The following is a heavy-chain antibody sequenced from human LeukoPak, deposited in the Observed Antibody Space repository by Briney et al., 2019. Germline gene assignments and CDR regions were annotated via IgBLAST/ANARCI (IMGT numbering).Heavy chain of an antibody. CDR3: ARGRTDIPTMIVVVIGAHNWFDP. V-gene: IGHV4-34*01. CDR1: GGSFSGYY. D-gene: IGHD3-22*01. Sequence: KASETLSLTCAVYGGSFSGYYWSWIRQPPGKGLEWIGEINHSGSTNYNPSLKSRVTISVDTSKNQFSLKLSSVTAADTAVYYCARGRTDIPTMIVVVIGAHNWFDPRGQGTLVTVSS. J-gene: IGHJ5*02. CDR2: INHSGST.